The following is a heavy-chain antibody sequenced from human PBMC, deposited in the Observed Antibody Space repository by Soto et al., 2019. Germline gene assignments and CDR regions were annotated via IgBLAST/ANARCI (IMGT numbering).Heavy chain of an antibody. CDR3: AGDGVRNGAYNGWLDP. Sequence: VQLVESGGGLVQPGGSLRLSCAASGFSFSSYWMTWVRQAPGKGLEWVANIKADGREKYYAASVKGRFTISRDNGKNLLYLQMDSLTPDDTAVYYCAGDGVRNGAYNGWLDPWGQGTLVTVSS. J-gene: IGHJ5*02. CDR1: GFSFSSYW. V-gene: IGHV3-7*03. CDR2: IKADGREK. D-gene: IGHD3-16*01.